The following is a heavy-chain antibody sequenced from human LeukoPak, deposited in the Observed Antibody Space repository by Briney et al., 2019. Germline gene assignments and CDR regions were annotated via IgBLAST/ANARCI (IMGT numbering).Heavy chain of an antibody. CDR3: ARVSGGSYYINWFDP. CDR2: IYYSGST. Sequence: SQTLSLTCTVSGGSISSGGYYWSWIRQHPGKGLEWIGYIYYSGSTYYNPSLKSRVTISVDTSKNQFSLKLSSVTAADTAVYYCARVSGGSYYINWFDPWGQGTLVTVSS. V-gene: IGHV4-31*03. D-gene: IGHD1-26*01. CDR1: GGSISSGGYY. J-gene: IGHJ5*02.